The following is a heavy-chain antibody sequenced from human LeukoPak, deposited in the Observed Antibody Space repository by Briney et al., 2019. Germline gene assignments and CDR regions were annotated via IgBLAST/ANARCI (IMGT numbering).Heavy chain of an antibody. CDR1: GFTFSSYS. D-gene: IGHD3-22*01. CDR2: ISSSSSYK. V-gene: IGHV3-21*01. J-gene: IGHJ4*02. Sequence: GGSLRLSCAASGFTFSSYSMNWVRQAPGKGLEWVSSISSSSSYKYYADSVKGRFTNSRDNSKNTLYLQMNSLRAEDTAVYYCARSKYYYDSSGYYYFDYWGQGTLVTVSS. CDR3: ARSKYYYDSSGYYYFDY.